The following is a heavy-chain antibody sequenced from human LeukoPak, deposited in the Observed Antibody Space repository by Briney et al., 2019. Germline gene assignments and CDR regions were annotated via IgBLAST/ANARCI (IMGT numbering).Heavy chain of an antibody. J-gene: IGHJ4*02. Sequence: GGSLRLSCAASGFTFSSYGMSWVRQAPGKGLEWVSAISGSGGSTYYADSVKGRFTISRDNSKNSLYLQMNSLRAEDTAVYYCAREAHAGYYFDYWGQGTLVTVSS. CDR2: ISGSGGST. V-gene: IGHV3-23*01. D-gene: IGHD2-2*01. CDR1: GFTFSSYG. CDR3: AREAHAGYYFDY.